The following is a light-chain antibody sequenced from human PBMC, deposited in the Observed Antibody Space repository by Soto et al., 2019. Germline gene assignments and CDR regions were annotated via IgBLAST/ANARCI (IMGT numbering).Light chain of an antibody. CDR3: QQTYTTPHS. CDR2: GAS. V-gene: IGKV1-39*01. Sequence: DIQMTQSPSSLSASVRDRVTITCRASQRIATYLNRYQQRPGKAPKLLICGASTWQSAVPSRFSASGSGTDFTLTISTLQPEDFASYYCQQTYTTPHSFGQGTKLAI. CDR1: QRIATY. J-gene: IGKJ2*01.